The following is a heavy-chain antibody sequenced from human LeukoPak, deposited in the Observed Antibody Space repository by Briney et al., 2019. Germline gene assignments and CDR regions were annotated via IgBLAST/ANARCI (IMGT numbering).Heavy chain of an antibody. CDR3: ARGLILWCGEFPTNRRHKFDP. D-gene: IGHD3-10*01. CDR2: IYYSGST. J-gene: IGHJ5*02. V-gene: IGHV4-39*01. CDR1: GGSISSSSYY. Sequence: SETLSLTCTVSGGSISSSSYYWGWIRQPPGKGLEWIGSIYYSGSTYYNPSLKSRVTISVDTSKNQFSLKLSSVTAADTAVYYCARGLILWCGEFPTNRRHKFDPWGQGTLVTVSS.